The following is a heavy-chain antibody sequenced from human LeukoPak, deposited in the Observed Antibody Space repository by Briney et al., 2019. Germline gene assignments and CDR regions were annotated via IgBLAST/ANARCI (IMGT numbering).Heavy chain of an antibody. CDR3: ARERIAVAGTGWFDP. CDR2: IIPIFGTA. V-gene: IGHV1-69*13. D-gene: IGHD6-19*01. Sequence: GASVKVSCKASGGTFSSYAISWVRQAPGQGLEWMGGIIPIFGTANYAQKFQGRVTITADESTSTAYMELSSLRSEDTAVYYCARERIAVAGTGWFDPCGQGTLVTVSS. CDR1: GGTFSSYA. J-gene: IGHJ5*02.